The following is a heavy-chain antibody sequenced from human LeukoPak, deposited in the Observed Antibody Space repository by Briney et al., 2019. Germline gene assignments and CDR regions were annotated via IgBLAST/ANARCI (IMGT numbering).Heavy chain of an antibody. V-gene: IGHV4-59*12. CDR3: ARDIPATI. CDR2: ISYTGST. Sequence: SPTLSLTCTVSGASITSSSWRWVRQPPGKGLEWIGYISYTGSTTYNPSLEGRVTISVDTSKSRFSLKLSSVTAADTAVYYCARDIPATIGGQGTMVTVSS. J-gene: IGHJ3*02. CDR1: GASITSSS.